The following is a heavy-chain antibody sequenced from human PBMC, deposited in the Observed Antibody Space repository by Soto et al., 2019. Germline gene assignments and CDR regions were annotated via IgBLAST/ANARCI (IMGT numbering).Heavy chain of an antibody. Sequence: QVQLVQSGAEEKKPGASVKVSCKSSGYTFTNYATHCVRQAPGQSLEWMGWTNAGNGNTKYSQKFQGRVTITRDTSASAAYMELSSLRSEDTAVYYCARVSGYYLPDYWGQGTLVTVSS. D-gene: IGHD5-12*01. V-gene: IGHV1-3*05. J-gene: IGHJ4*02. CDR1: GYTFTNYA. CDR3: ARVSGYYLPDY. CDR2: TNAGNGNT.